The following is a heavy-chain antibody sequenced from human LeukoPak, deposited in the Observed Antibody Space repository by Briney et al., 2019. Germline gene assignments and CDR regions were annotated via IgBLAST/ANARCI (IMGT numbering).Heavy chain of an antibody. Sequence: GGSLRLSCAASGFTFSSYAMSWVRQAPGKGLEWVSAISGSGGSTYYADAVKGRFTISRDNSKNTLYLQMNSLRAEDTAVYYCAKVTYSSGWTGIFDYYYYMDVWGKGTTVTVSS. CDR1: GFTFSSYA. D-gene: IGHD6-19*01. V-gene: IGHV3-23*01. J-gene: IGHJ6*03. CDR2: ISGSGGST. CDR3: AKVTYSSGWTGIFDYYYYMDV.